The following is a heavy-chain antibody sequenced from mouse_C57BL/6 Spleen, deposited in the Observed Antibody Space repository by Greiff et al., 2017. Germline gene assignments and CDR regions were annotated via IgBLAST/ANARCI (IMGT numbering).Heavy chain of an antibody. D-gene: IGHD2-4*01. Sequence: VPLQQPGAELVKPGASVKMFCKASGYTFTSYWITWVKQRPGPGLEWIGDIYPGSGSTNYNEKFKSKATLTVDTSSSTAYRQRSSLTSEDSAFYYGSRYYDYGRDYWGQGTTRTVSS. CDR1: GYTFTSYW. CDR2: IYPGSGST. CDR3: SRYYDYGRDY. V-gene: IGHV1-55*01. J-gene: IGHJ2*01.